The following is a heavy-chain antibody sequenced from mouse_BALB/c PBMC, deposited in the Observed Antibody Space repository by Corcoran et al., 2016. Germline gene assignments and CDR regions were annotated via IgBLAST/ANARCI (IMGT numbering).Heavy chain of an antibody. CDR3: ASGNYFDY. CDR1: GYTFTNYG. D-gene: IGHD1-1*02. V-gene: IGHV9-1*02. J-gene: IGHJ2*01. Sequence: QIQLVQSGPELKKPGETVKISCKASGYTFTNYGMNWVKQAPGKGLKWMGWINTYTGEPTYADDFKGRFAFSLETSANTAYLQINNLKNEDMATYFCASGNYFDYWGQGTTLTVSS. CDR2: INTYTGEP.